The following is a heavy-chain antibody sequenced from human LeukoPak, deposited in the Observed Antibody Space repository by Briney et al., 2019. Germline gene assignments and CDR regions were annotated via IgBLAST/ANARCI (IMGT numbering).Heavy chain of an antibody. J-gene: IGHJ4*02. CDR1: GGSISSYY. CDR2: IYYSGST. CDR3: ARLDPTYYDFWSGYSGYFDY. D-gene: IGHD3-3*01. Sequence: PSETLSLTCTVSGGSISSYYWSWIRQPPGKGLEWIGYIYYSGSTNYNPSLKSRVTISVDTSKNQFSLKLSSVTAADTAVYYCARLDPTYYDFWSGYSGYFDYWGQGTLVTVSS. V-gene: IGHV4-59*08.